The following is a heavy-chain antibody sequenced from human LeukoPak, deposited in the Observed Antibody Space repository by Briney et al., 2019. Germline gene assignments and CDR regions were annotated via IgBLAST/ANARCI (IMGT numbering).Heavy chain of an antibody. CDR3: ARDLEQWLIGPFNI. Sequence: ASVKVSCKASGYTFTGYYMHWVRQAPGQGLEWMGWLSLYNGNTDYAESFQGRVTMTTDTSTSTAYMELRSLSSDNTAVYFCARDLEQWLIGPFNIWGQGTMLTVSS. CDR2: LSLYNGNT. D-gene: IGHD6-19*01. V-gene: IGHV1-18*04. J-gene: IGHJ3*02. CDR1: GYTFTGYY.